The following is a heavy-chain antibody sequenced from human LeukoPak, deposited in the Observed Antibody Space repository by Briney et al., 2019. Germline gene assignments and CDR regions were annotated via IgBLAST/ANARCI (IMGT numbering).Heavy chain of an antibody. D-gene: IGHD3-16*02. J-gene: IGHJ4*02. CDR2: IRSGGAR. V-gene: IGHV3-15*01. CDR1: GFIFSHAW. CDR3: AVDTPVIDAQIDY. Sequence: GGSLRLSCTASGFIFSHAWMNWVRQAPGKGLQWLGRIRSGGAREYAAPAQGRFTISRDDSRNTVYLEMNNLDTDETAVYFCAVDTPVIDAQIDYWGQGTLVTVSS.